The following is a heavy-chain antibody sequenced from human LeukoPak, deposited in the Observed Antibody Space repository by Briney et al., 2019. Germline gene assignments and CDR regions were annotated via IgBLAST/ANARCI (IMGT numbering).Heavy chain of an antibody. CDR3: AGNGITGTTWHYYYYYYMDV. D-gene: IGHD1-7*01. CDR1: GFTLSSYS. V-gene: IGHV3-48*04. CDR2: ISSSSSTI. J-gene: IGHJ6*03. Sequence: GGSLRLSCAASGFTLSSYSMNWVRQAPGKGLEWVSYISSSSSTIYYADSVKGRFTISRDNAKNSLYLQMNSLRAEDTAVYYCAGNGITGTTWHYYYYYYMDVWGKGTTVTVSS.